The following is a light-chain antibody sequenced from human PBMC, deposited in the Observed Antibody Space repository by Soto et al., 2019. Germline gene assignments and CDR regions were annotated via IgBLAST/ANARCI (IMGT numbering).Light chain of an antibody. Sequence: EIVMTQSPATPSVSPGERATLSCRASQSVSSKLAWYQQKPGQAPRLLIYGASSRATGIPARFSGSGSGTEFTLTISSLQSEDFAVYYCQQYNNWPPWTVGQGTKVDIK. CDR1: QSVSSK. CDR3: QQYNNWPPWT. CDR2: GAS. V-gene: IGKV3-15*01. J-gene: IGKJ1*01.